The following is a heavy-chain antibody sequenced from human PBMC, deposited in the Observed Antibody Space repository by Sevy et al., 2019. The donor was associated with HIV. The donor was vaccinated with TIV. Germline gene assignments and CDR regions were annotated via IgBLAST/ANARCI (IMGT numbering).Heavy chain of an antibody. D-gene: IGHD2-15*01. V-gene: IGHV1-69*13. J-gene: IGHJ4*02. CDR1: GGXXGTFE. CDR2: IVPLFRTA. CDR3: ATEGSGGKNPXXDT. Sequence: ASVKVSCTVSGGXXGTFEINWLRQAXGQGLEWMGGIVPLFRTANYAQKFQGRVTLNADESTTTVYMEVTTLRSEDTAVYYCATEGSGGKNPXXDTWGRGTLVTVSS.